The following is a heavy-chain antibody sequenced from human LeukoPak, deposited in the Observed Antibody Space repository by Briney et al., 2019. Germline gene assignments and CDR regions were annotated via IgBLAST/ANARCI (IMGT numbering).Heavy chain of an antibody. CDR1: GYSISSGYY. CDR3: ARVALAGAFDI. D-gene: IGHD6-19*01. Sequence: KPSETLSLTCAVSGYSISSGYYWGWIRQPPGKGLEWIGSIYHSGSTYYNPSLKSRVTMSVDTSKNQFSLKLSSVTAADTAVYYCARVALAGAFDIWGQGTMVTVSS. J-gene: IGHJ3*02. V-gene: IGHV4-38-2*01. CDR2: IYHSGST.